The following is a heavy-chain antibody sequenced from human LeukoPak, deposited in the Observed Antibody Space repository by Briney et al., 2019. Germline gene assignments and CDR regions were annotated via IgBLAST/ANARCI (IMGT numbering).Heavy chain of an antibody. J-gene: IGHJ6*03. CDR2: ISGSGGST. Sequence: GGSLRLSCAASGFTFSSYGMSWVRQAPGKGLEWVSAISGSGGSTYYADSVKGRFTISRDNAKNSLYLQMNSLRAEDTAVYYCARGSSSIYDILTGYYPRYYYYYMDVWGKGTTVTISS. V-gene: IGHV3-23*01. CDR1: GFTFSSYG. D-gene: IGHD3-9*01. CDR3: ARGSSSIYDILTGYYPRYYYYYMDV.